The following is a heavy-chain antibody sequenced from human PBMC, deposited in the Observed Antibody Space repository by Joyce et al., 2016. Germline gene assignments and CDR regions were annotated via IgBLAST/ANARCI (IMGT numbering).Heavy chain of an antibody. D-gene: IGHD5-12*01. CDR2: IYLGGST. Sequence: QVQLQESGPGLVKPSGTLSLTCAVSGGSISSAHWWSWVRQPPGKGLESIGEIYLGGSTTYNPALKSRVTISVDKSKNQLSLKMNSVTAADTAVDYCARNGAYSQDSWGQGTLVTVSS. CDR1: GGSISSAHW. V-gene: IGHV4-4*02. CDR3: ARNGAYSQDS. J-gene: IGHJ5*01.